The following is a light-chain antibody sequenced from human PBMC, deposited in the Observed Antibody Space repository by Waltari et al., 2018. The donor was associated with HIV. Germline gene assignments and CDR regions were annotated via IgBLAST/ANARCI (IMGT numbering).Light chain of an antibody. CDR2: GAS. J-gene: IGKJ3*01. Sequence: DIQMTQSPPSLSASVGGRVTITCRPSQNIDTFVSWYQQKPGEAPRLLISGASAVQSGVPSRFSGSGSGTDFTLTISSLQPEDFEKDFCLQTYITPLTFGPGTKVDVK. V-gene: IGKV1-39*01. CDR1: QNIDTF. CDR3: LQTYITPLT.